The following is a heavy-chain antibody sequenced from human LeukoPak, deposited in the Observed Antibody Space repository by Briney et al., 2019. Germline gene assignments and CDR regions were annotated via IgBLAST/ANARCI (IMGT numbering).Heavy chain of an antibody. Sequence: ASVKVSCKASGGTFSSYAISWVRQAPGQGLEWMGGIIPIFGTANYAQKFQGRVTITTDESTSTAYMELSSLRSEDTAVYYCARGQLDYYDSSGSFDYWGQGTLVTVSS. V-gene: IGHV1-69*05. CDR1: GGTFSSYA. CDR3: ARGQLDYYDSSGSFDY. D-gene: IGHD3-22*01. CDR2: IIPIFGTA. J-gene: IGHJ4*02.